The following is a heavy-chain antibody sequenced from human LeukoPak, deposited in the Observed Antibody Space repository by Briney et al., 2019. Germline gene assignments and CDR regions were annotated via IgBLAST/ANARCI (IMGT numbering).Heavy chain of an antibody. V-gene: IGHV4-34*01. CDR2: INHSGST. J-gene: IGHJ3*02. D-gene: IGHD3-22*01. Sequence: SETLSLTCAVYGGSFSGYYWSWIRQPPGKGLEWIGEINHSGSTNYNPSLNSRVTISVDTSKNQFSLKLSSVTAADTAVYYRAGEKVYYDSSGYQPLDAFDIWGQGTMVTVSS. CDR1: GGSFSGYY. CDR3: AGEKVYYDSSGYQPLDAFDI.